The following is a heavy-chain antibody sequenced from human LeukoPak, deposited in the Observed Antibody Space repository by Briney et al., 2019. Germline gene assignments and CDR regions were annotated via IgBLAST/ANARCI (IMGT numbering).Heavy chain of an antibody. Sequence: GGSLRLSCAASGFTFNNYGMSWVRQAPGKGLEWVSAISGNGGDTFYADSVKGRFTNSRDNSKNTLYLQMSSLRAEDTAVYYCANRGGGTIRLGAFDIWGQGTMVTVSS. J-gene: IGHJ3*02. D-gene: IGHD3-3*01. CDR2: ISGNGGDT. V-gene: IGHV3-23*01. CDR1: GFTFNNYG. CDR3: ANRGGGTIRLGAFDI.